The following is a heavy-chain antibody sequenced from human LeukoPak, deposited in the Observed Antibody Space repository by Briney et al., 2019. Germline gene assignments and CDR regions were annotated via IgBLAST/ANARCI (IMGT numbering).Heavy chain of an antibody. CDR1: GFSFSSYG. Sequence: GGSLRLSCAASGFSFSSYGMHWVRQAPGKGLEWVTFIRYDGSNKYYADSVKGRFTISRDNSKNTLYLQMNSLRAEDTAVYYCAKEIGAARPRYYFDHWGQGTLVTVSS. J-gene: IGHJ4*02. V-gene: IGHV3-30*02. D-gene: IGHD6-6*01. CDR3: AKEIGAARPRYYFDH. CDR2: IRYDGSNK.